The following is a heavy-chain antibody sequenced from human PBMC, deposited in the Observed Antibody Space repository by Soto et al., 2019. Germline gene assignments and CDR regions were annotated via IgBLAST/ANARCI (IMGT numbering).Heavy chain of an antibody. CDR3: ARLSIAARRRYFGY. Sequence: PGGSLRLSCAASGFTFSSFEMNWVRQAPGKGLEWVSYISSSGTTKYYPDSVKGRFTISRDNAKSSLYLQMDSLRVEDTAVYFCARLSIAARRRYFGYWGQGTLVTVSS. J-gene: IGHJ4*02. CDR2: ISSSGTTK. V-gene: IGHV3-48*03. D-gene: IGHD6-6*01. CDR1: GFTFSSFE.